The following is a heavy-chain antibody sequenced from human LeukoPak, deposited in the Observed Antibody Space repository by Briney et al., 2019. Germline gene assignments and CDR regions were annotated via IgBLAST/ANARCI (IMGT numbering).Heavy chain of an antibody. CDR3: ARGPYCSSTSCPYSSYYYYMDV. J-gene: IGHJ6*03. D-gene: IGHD2-2*01. CDR2: INHSGST. CDR1: GGSIISYGYY. Sequence: SETLSLTCSVSGGSIISYGYYWSWIRQPPGKGLEWSVEINHSGSTNYNPSLKSRVTIAVDTSKNLFALNVSPVTAADTAVYCCARGPYCSSTSCPYSSYYYYMDVWGKGTTVTVSS. V-gene: IGHV4-34*01.